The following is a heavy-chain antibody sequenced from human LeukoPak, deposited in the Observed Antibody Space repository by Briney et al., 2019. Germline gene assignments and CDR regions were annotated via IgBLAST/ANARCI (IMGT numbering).Heavy chain of an antibody. J-gene: IGHJ4*02. CDR3: ARDHDSSGYSDY. CDR2: IIPIFGTA. CDR1: GGTFSSYA. V-gene: IGHV1-69*13. Sequence: SVKVSRKASGGTFSSYAISWVRQAPGQGLEWMGGIIPIFGTANYAQKFQGRVTITADESTSTAYMELSSLRSEDTAVYYCARDHDSSGYSDYWGQGTLVTVSS. D-gene: IGHD3-22*01.